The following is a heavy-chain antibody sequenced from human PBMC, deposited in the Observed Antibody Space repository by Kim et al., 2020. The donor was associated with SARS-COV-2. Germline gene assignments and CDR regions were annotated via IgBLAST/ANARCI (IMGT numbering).Heavy chain of an antibody. CDR3: AKDREGTVYSYGGLFDY. CDR1: GFTFSSYA. V-gene: IGHV3-23*01. Sequence: GGSLRLSCAASGFTFSSYAMSWVRQAPGKGLEWVSAISGSGGSTYYADSVKGRFTISRDNSKNTLYLQMNSLRAEDTAVYYCAKDREGTVYSYGGLFDYWGQGTLVTVSS. J-gene: IGHJ4*02. D-gene: IGHD5-18*01. CDR2: ISGSGGST.